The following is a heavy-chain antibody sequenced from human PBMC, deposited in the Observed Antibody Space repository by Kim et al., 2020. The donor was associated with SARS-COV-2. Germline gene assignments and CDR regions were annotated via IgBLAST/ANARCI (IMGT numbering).Heavy chain of an antibody. J-gene: IGHJ4*01. D-gene: IGHD1-1*01. CDR3: ASRGTGNFFDS. CDR2: ISTGSSYI. Sequence: GGSLRLSCAASGFTFSRYNMNWVRQAPGKGLEWVSSISTGSSYIFYADSVKGRFTVSRDNANNSLFLQLNSLRAEDTAVYSCASRGTGNFFDSWGHGTLV. CDR1: GFTFSRYN. V-gene: IGHV3-21*01.